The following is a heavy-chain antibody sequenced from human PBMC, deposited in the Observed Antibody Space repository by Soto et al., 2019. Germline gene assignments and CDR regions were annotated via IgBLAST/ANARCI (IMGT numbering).Heavy chain of an antibody. Sequence: QVQLVQSGAEVKKPGSSVKVSCKASGGTFSSYAISWVRLAPGQGLEWMGGTIPIFGTANYAQKFQGRVTMTAEESTSTAYMDLSSLRSEDTAVYYCARGHPRTLPYGDRGWYFDLWGRGALVPVSS. CDR2: TIPIFGTA. CDR3: ARGHPRTLPYGDRGWYFDL. V-gene: IGHV1-69*01. J-gene: IGHJ2*01. D-gene: IGHD4-17*01. CDR1: GGTFSSYA.